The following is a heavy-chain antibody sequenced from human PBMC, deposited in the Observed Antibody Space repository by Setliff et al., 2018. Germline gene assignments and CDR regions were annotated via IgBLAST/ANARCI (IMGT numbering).Heavy chain of an antibody. J-gene: IGHJ4*02. V-gene: IGHV1-18*01. CDR2: ISVYTGNT. CDR1: GYTFSHSG. CDR3: SRLVRYCSKTTCQTASGAEV. Sequence: ASVKVSCKASGYTFSHSGITWVRQAPGQGLEWMGWISVYTGNTNYAQKLQGRVTTTTDATTNTAYMELRGLTSDDTAVYYCSRLVRYCSKTTCQTASGAEVWGQGTLVTVSS. D-gene: IGHD2-8*01.